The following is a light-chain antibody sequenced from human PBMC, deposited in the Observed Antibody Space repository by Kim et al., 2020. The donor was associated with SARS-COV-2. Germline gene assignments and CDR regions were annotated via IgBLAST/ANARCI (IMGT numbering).Light chain of an antibody. J-gene: IGLJ1*01. CDR2: DNS. CDR1: SSNIGAGYD. V-gene: IGLV1-40*01. CDR3: QSYDSSLRRI. Sequence: QSVLTQPPSVSGAPGQRVTISCTGSSSNIGAGYDVHWYQQLPGTAPKLLIYDNSNRPSGVPDRFSGSKSGTSASLAITGLQAEDEADYYYQSYDSSLRRIFGTGTKVTVL.